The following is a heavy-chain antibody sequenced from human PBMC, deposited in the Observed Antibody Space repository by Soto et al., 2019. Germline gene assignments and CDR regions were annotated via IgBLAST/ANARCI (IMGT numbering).Heavy chain of an antibody. J-gene: IGHJ6*02. V-gene: IGHV3-21*01. Sequence: LRLSCAASGFTFSSYSMNWVRQAPGKGLEWVSSISSSSSYIYYADSVKGRFTISRDNAKNSLYLQMNSLRAEDTAVYYCARVGDYGSGSYYNLPYYYGMDVWGQGTTVTVSS. CDR1: GFTFSSYS. CDR2: ISSSSSYI. CDR3: ARVGDYGSGSYYNLPYYYGMDV. D-gene: IGHD3-10*01.